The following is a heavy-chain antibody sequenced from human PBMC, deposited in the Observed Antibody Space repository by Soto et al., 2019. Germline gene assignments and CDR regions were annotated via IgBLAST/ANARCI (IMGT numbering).Heavy chain of an antibody. J-gene: IGHJ3*01. V-gene: IGHV1-69*02. Sequence: QVHLEQYGAEVKKPGSSVKVSCKAAGGTFSTYTLIWVRQAPGQGLEWMGRIIPMLTVTNSARKFQGRVTLTADKSTSTAFMELASLTAYDSAVYYCSIGFCSAETFEVWGQGTMVTVSS. D-gene: IGHD2-2*01. CDR2: IIPMLTVT. CDR3: SIGFCSAETFEV. CDR1: GGTFSTYT.